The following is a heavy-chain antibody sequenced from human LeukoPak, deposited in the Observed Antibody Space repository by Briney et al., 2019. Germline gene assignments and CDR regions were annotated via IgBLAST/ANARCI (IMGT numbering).Heavy chain of an antibody. D-gene: IGHD2-8*01. CDR3: ARGPQCTSLTCPYFFDY. V-gene: IGHV1-8*01. J-gene: IGHJ4*02. CDR2: MNPSSGNT. CDR1: GYTFTSYD. Sequence: GASVKVSCKASGYTFTSYDINWVRQATGQGLEWMGWMNPSSGNTGYAQKFQGRVTMTGNTSISTGYMELNSLRSEDTAVYYCARGPQCTSLTCPYFFDYWGQGSLVTVSS.